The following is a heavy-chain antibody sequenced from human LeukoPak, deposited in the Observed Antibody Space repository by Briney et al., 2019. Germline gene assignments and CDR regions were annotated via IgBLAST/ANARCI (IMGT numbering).Heavy chain of an antibody. V-gene: IGHV1-69*05. CDR2: IIPIFGTA. Sequence: ASVKVSCKASGGTFSSYAISWVRQAPGQGLEWMGGIIPIFGTANYAQKFQGRVTITTDESTSTAYMELSSLRSEDTAVYYCARDVYPYNWFDPWGQGTLVTVSS. D-gene: IGHD1-14*01. CDR1: GGTFSSYA. CDR3: ARDVYPYNWFDP. J-gene: IGHJ5*02.